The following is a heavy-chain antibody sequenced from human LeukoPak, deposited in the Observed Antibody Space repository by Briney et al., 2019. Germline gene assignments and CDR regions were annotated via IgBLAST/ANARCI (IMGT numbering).Heavy chain of an antibody. CDR3: AGVSS. V-gene: IGHV3-30*04. J-gene: IGHJ4*02. CDR1: GFTFSYYA. CDR2: ISYDGSNK. Sequence: GGSLRLSCAASGFTFSYYAMNWVRQAPGKGLEWVAVISYDGSNKYYADSVKGRFTISRDNSKNTLYLQMNSLIAEDTAVYYCAGVSSWGQGTLVTVSS.